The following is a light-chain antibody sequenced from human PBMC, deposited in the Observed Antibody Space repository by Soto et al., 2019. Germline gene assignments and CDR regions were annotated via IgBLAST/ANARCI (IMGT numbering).Light chain of an antibody. Sequence: QSVLTQPASVSGSPGQSITISCTGTSSDVGGYNYVSWYQQYPGKAPKLMIYDVSYRPSGVSNRFSGSKSGNTASLTISGLQAEDEADYYCSSYTNISSPLYVFGTGTKLTVL. CDR2: DVS. J-gene: IGLJ1*01. CDR1: SSDVGGYNY. V-gene: IGLV2-14*01. CDR3: SSYTNISSPLYV.